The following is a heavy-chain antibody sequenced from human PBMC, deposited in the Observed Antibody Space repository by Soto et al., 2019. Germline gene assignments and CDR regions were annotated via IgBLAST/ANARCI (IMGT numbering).Heavy chain of an antibody. V-gene: IGHV3-23*01. J-gene: IGHJ6*02. D-gene: IGHD1-7*01. Sequence: EVQLLESGGGLVQPGGSPRLSCAASGFTFRNYGMTWVSQAPGKGLEWVSGITGGGGSTYYADSVKGRFTISRDNSKNTLYLQMSSLRAEDTAVYYCAKDTLRGMELRSAGYYSGMDVWGQGTTVTVSS. CDR3: AKDTLRGMELRSAGYYSGMDV. CDR1: GFTFRNYG. CDR2: ITGGGGST.